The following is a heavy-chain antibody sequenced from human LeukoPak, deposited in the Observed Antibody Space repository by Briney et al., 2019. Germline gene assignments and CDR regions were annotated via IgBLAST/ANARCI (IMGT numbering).Heavy chain of an antibody. CDR1: GGTFSSYA. J-gene: IGHJ4*02. V-gene: IGHV1-69*06. D-gene: IGHD4-17*01. Sequence: SVKVSCKASGGTFSSYAISWVRQAPGQGLEWMGGIIPIFGTANYAQKFQGRVTMTEDTSTDTAYMELGSLRSEDTAVYYCATRFARIRTDYGDYVRKQIDYWGQGTLVTVSS. CDR2: IIPIFGTA. CDR3: ATRFARIRTDYGDYVRKQIDY.